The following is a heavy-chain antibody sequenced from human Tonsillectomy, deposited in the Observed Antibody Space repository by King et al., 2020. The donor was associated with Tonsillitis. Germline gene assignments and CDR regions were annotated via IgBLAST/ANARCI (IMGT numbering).Heavy chain of an antibody. J-gene: IGHJ6*03. CDR3: ARAGMVDYSFYYYMDV. CDR1: GFTFRSYG. V-gene: IGHV3-33*01. D-gene: IGHD1-26*01. CDR2: IWYDGSNK. Sequence: VQLVESGGGVVQPGRSLRLSCEASGFTFRSYGMHWVRQGPGKGLEWVTIIWYDGSNKYYTDSVKGRFTISRDHSKNTLYLQMNSLRAEDTAVYYCARAGMVDYSFYYYMDVWGKGTTVTVSS.